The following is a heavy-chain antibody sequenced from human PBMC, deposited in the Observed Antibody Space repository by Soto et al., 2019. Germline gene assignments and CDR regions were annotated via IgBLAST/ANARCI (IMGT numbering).Heavy chain of an antibody. Sequence: QVQLVQSGAEVKKPGSSVKVSCKASGGTFSSYAISWVRQAPGQGLEWMGGIIPIFGTANYAQKFQGRVTITADESTSTAYMELSSLRSEDTAVYYCARTVDDSSGWGDYDYYGMDVWGQGTTVTVSS. CDR1: GGTFSSYA. CDR3: ARTVDDSSGWGDYDYYGMDV. CDR2: IIPIFGTA. D-gene: IGHD3-22*01. V-gene: IGHV1-69*01. J-gene: IGHJ6*02.